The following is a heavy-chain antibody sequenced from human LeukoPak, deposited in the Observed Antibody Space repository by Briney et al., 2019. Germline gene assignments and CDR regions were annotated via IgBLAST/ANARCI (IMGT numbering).Heavy chain of an antibody. CDR3: ARDIFYYDSSGPGRYFDY. J-gene: IGHJ4*02. CDR1: GFTFDDYG. Sequence: GGSLRLSCAASGFTFDDYGMSWVRQAPGKGLEWVSGINWSGGSTGYADSVKGRFTISRDNAKNSLYLQMNSLRAEDTALYYCARDIFYYDSSGPGRYFDYWGQGTLVTVSS. D-gene: IGHD3-22*01. V-gene: IGHV3-20*04. CDR2: INWSGGST.